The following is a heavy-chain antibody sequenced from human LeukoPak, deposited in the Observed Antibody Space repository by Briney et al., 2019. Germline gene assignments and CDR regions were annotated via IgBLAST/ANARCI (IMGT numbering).Heavy chain of an antibody. J-gene: IGHJ4*02. CDR1: GGTFSSYA. CDR3: TRSYGYSYGYLFFDY. D-gene: IGHD5-18*01. V-gene: IGHV1-69*05. Sequence: SVKVSCKASGGTFSSYAISWVRQAPGQGLEWMRRIIPIFGTANYAQKFQGRVTITTDESTSTAYMELSSLRSEDTAVYYCTRSYGYSYGYLFFDYWGQGTLVTVSS. CDR2: IIPIFGTA.